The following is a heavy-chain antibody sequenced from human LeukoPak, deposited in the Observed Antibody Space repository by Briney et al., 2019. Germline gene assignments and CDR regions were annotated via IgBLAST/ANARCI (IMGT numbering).Heavy chain of an antibody. CDR2: ISAYNGNT. Sequence: ASVKVSCKASGYTFTSYGISWVRQAPGQGLEWMGWISAYNGNTNYAQKLQGRVTMTTDTSTSTAYMELRSLRSDDTAVYYCARDSPGYDFWSGYYGIDYWGRGTLVTVSS. CDR1: GYTFTSYG. CDR3: ARDSPGYDFWSGYYGIDY. D-gene: IGHD3-3*01. J-gene: IGHJ4*02. V-gene: IGHV1-18*01.